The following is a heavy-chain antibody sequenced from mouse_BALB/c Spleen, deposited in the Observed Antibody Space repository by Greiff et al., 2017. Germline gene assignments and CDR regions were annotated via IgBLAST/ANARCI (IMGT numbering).Heavy chain of an antibody. CDR2: INPSNGGT. Sequence: QVQLQQSGAELVKPGASVKLSCKASGYTFTSYYKYWVKQRPGQGLEWIGEINPSNGGTNFNEKFKSKATLTVDKSSSTAYMQLSSLTSEDSAVYYCTRIGRYGNGGDYWGQGTSVTVSS. CDR1: GYTFTSYY. V-gene: IGHV1S81*02. J-gene: IGHJ4*01. D-gene: IGHD2-1*01. CDR3: TRIGRYGNGGDY.